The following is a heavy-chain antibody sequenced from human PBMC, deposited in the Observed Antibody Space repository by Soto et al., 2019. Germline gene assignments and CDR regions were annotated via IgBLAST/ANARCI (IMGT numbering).Heavy chain of an antibody. V-gene: IGHV4-38-2*02. CDR2: IYHSGST. D-gene: IGHD2-15*01. J-gene: IGHJ5*02. CDR3: ARDPGYCSGGSCKGYNWFDP. CDR1: GYSISSGYY. Sequence: SETLSLTCAVSGYSISSGYYWGWIRQPPGKGLEWIGSIYHSGSTYYNPSLKSRVTISVDTSKNQFSLKLSSVTAADTAVYYCARDPGYCSGGSCKGYNWFDPWGQGTLVTVSS.